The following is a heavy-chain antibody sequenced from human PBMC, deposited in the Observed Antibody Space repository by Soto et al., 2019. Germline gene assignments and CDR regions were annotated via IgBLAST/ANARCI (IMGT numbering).Heavy chain of an antibody. CDR1: GGSISSSSYY. Sequence: SETLSLTCTVSGGSISSSSYYWGWIRQPPGKGLEWIGSIYYSGSTYYNPSLKSRVTISVDTSKNQFSLKLSFVTAADTAVYYCAGRVGILTGYWYYFDYWGQGTLVTVSS. V-gene: IGHV4-39*01. J-gene: IGHJ4*02. CDR3: AGRVGILTGYWYYFDY. CDR2: IYYSGST. D-gene: IGHD3-9*01.